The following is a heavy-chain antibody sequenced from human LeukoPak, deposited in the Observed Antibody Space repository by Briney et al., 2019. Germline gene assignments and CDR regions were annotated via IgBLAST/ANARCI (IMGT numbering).Heavy chain of an antibody. J-gene: IGHJ4*02. V-gene: IGHV3-74*01. CDR2: IYSDGSST. CDR3: ARDAYYSFDN. D-gene: IGHD1-26*01. Sequence: PGGSLRLSCAASGFTFSNYWMQWVRRAPGKGLMWVSRIYSDGSSTIYADSVNGRFTISRDNAKNTLYLQMNSLRAEDTAVYYCARDAYYSFDNWGQGILVTVSS. CDR1: GFTFSNYW.